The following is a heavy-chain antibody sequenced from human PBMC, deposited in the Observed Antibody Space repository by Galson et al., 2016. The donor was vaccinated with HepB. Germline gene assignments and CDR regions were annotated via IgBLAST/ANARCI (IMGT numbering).Heavy chain of an antibody. Sequence: SLRLSCAASGFNFITTWMHWVRQSPGKGLVWVSRINGDGRITNYADSVRGRFTISRDNAKNTVSLQMNSLRAEDTAIYYCVRDFLWGEGADAFDIWGQGNRVTVSS. CDR3: VRDFLWGEGADAFDI. CDR1: GFNFITTW. D-gene: IGHD1-26*01. CDR2: INGDGRIT. V-gene: IGHV3-74*01. J-gene: IGHJ3*02.